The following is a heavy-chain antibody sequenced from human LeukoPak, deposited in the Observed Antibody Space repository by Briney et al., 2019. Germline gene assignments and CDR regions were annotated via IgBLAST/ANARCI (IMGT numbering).Heavy chain of an antibody. J-gene: IGHJ3*02. CDR3: ARRFRDLEVAGDGDAFDI. CDR2: ISAYNGNT. V-gene: IGHV1-18*01. Sequence: GASVKVSCKASGYTFTSYGISWVRQAPGQGLEWMGWISAYNGNTNYAQKLQGRVTMTTDTSTSTAYMELRSLRSHDTAVYYCARRFRDLEVAGDGDAFDIWGQGTMVTVSS. CDR1: GYTFTSYG. D-gene: IGHD6-19*01.